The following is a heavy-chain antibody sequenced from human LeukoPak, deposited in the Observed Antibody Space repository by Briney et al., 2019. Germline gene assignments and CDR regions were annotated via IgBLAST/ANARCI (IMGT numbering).Heavy chain of an antibody. V-gene: IGHV1-3*01. Sequence: VASVKVSCKASGYTFTSYAMHWVRQAPVQRLEWMGWINAGNGNTKYSQKFQGRVTITRDTSASTAYMELSSLRSEDTAVYYCARSTQGDGSDYWGQGTLVTVSS. CDR1: GYTFTSYA. CDR3: ARSTQGDGSDY. CDR2: INAGNGNT. J-gene: IGHJ4*02.